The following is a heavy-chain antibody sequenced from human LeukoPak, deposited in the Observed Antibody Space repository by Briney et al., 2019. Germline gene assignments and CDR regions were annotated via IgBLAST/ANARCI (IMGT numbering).Heavy chain of an antibody. D-gene: IGHD1-20*01. CDR1: GYTFTSYG. CDR2: ISTYNGDS. CDR3: ARISNWRSSAYGMDV. Sequence: ASVKVSCKASGYTFTSYGISWVRQAPGQGLEWMGWISTYNGDSNYAQNLQGRGTLTTDTSTSTAYMELRSLSSDDTAVYYCARISNWRSSAYGMDVWGQGTTVTVSS. J-gene: IGHJ6*02. V-gene: IGHV1-18*01.